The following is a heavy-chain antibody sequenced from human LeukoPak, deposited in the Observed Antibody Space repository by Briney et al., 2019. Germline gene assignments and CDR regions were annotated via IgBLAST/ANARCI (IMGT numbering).Heavy chain of an antibody. Sequence: GGSLRLSCAASGFTFSNYGMYWVRQAPGKGLEWVAFVRYDGSDKYYVDSVKGRFTISRDNSKDALYLQMNRLSAEDTALYYCVKDLGGLYSSDYWGHGTLVTVSS. CDR3: VKDLGGLYSSDY. J-gene: IGHJ4*01. V-gene: IGHV3-30*02. D-gene: IGHD3/OR15-3a*01. CDR1: GFTFSNYG. CDR2: VRYDGSDK.